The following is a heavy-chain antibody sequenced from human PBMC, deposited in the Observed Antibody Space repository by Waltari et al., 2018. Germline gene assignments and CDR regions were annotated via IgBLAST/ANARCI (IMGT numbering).Heavy chain of an antibody. J-gene: IGHJ3*01. D-gene: IGHD4-17*01. V-gene: IGHV3-53*01. CDR1: GFTISRNY. Sequence: EVQLVESGGGLIQPGGSLRLSCAASGFTISRNYMTWVRQAPGKGLEWVSGIYNGGTTYYGDSVKGRFTISRDTFKNTLYLQMNNLRVDDTAVYYCASHPYGDYWGWAFDVWGQGTMVTVSS. CDR3: ASHPYGDYWGWAFDV. CDR2: IYNGGTT.